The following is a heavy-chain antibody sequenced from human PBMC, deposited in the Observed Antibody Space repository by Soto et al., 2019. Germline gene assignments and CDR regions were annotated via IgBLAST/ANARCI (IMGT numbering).Heavy chain of an antibody. D-gene: IGHD2-8*01. V-gene: IGHV4-31*03. CDR1: GGSISSGGYY. CDR2: IYYSGST. Sequence: SETLSLTCTVSGGSISSGGYYWSWIRQHPGKGLEWIGYIYYSGSTYYNPSLKSRVTISVDTSKNQFSLKLSSVTAADTAVYYCARISLTWYYFDYWGQGTLVPSPQ. CDR3: ARISLTWYYFDY. J-gene: IGHJ4*02.